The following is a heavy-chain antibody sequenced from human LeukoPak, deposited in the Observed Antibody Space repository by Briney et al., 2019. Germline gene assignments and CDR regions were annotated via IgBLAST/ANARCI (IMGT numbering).Heavy chain of an antibody. J-gene: IGHJ4*02. CDR3: ARSPGGNARTWLDY. D-gene: IGHD4-23*01. CDR2: TNGATGNT. V-gene: IGHV1-3*02. Sequence: GASVKVSCKASGYTFINYALHWVRRAPGQRLEWMGWTNGATGNTKFSQDFEGRLTITIDTSASTAYMELSSLRSEDTAVYYCARSPGGNARTWLDYWGQGTLVTVSS. CDR1: GYTFINYA.